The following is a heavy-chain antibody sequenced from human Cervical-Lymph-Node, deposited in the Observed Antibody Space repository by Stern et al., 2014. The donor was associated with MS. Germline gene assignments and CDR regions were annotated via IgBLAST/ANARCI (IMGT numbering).Heavy chain of an antibody. CDR3: ARKDSSSWYAY. Sequence: VQLVESGGGLIQPGGSLRLSCAVSGFTVSSNYMSWVRQAPGKGLEWVSVLYSGGSTYYADSVKGRFTISIENSKNTLYLQMNSLRAEDTAVYYCARKDSSSWYAYWGQGTLVTVSS. D-gene: IGHD6-13*01. CDR1: GFTVSSNY. CDR2: LYSGGST. J-gene: IGHJ4*02. V-gene: IGHV3-53*01.